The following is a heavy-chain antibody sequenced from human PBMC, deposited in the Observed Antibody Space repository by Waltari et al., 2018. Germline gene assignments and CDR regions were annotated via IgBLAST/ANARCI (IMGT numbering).Heavy chain of an antibody. D-gene: IGHD2-2*01. CDR3: ARGIVVVPAAPKSLSWFDP. J-gene: IGHJ5*02. CDR1: GGSISSGGYY. Sequence: QVQLQESGPGLVKPSQTLSLTCTVSGGSISSGGYYWSWIRQHPGTGLEWIGYIYYSGSTYYNPSLKSRVTISVDTSKNQFSLKLSSVTAADTAVYYCARGIVVVPAAPKSLSWFDPWGQGTLVTVSS. CDR2: IYYSGST. V-gene: IGHV4-31*03.